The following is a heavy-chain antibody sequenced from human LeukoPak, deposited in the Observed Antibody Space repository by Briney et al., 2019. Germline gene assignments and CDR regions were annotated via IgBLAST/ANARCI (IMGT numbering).Heavy chain of an antibody. Sequence: GGSLRLSCAASGFTVSSNYMSWVRQAPGKGLEWVSVIYSGGSTYYADSVKGRFTISRDNSKNTLYLQMNSLRAEDAAVHYCARELVGATRFDYWGQGTLVTVSS. D-gene: IGHD1-26*01. CDR1: GFTVSSNY. J-gene: IGHJ4*02. V-gene: IGHV3-66*01. CDR3: ARELVGATRFDY. CDR2: IYSGGST.